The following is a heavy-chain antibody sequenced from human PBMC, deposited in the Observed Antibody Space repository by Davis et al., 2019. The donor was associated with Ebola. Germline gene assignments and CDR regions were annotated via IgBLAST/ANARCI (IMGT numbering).Heavy chain of an antibody. Sequence: SETLSLTCTVSGGSIISSSSYWGWIRQPPRKGLEWIGSIYYSGITYYNPSLKSRVTISVDTSKNQFSLKLRSVTAADTAVYYCARVGAAAGTTLDYWGQGTLVTVSS. D-gene: IGHD6-13*01. CDR3: ARVGAAAGTTLDY. V-gene: IGHV4-39*01. CDR2: IYYSGIT. CDR1: GGSIISSSSY. J-gene: IGHJ4*02.